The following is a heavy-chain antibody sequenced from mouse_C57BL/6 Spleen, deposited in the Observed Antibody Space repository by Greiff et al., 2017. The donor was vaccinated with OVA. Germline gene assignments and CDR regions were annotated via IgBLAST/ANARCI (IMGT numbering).Heavy chain of an antibody. V-gene: IGHV1-69*01. CDR3: AKSGPDYIDY. J-gene: IGHJ2*01. Sequence: QVQLQQPGAELVMPGASVKLSCKASGYTFTSYWMHWVKQRPGQGLEWLGEIDPSDSYTNYNQKFKGTSTLTVDKSSSTAYMQLSSLTSEDSAVYYCAKSGPDYIDYWGQGTTLTVSS. CDR2: IDPSDSYT. CDR1: GYTFTSYW.